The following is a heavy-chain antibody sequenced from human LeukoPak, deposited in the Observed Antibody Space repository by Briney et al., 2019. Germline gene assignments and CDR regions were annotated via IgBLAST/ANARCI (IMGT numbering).Heavy chain of an antibody. J-gene: IGHJ5*02. CDR2: INHSGST. V-gene: IGHV4-34*01. CDR3: ARQIAGKWLRTSNWFDP. CDR1: GGSFSGYY. Sequence: SETLSLTCAVYGGSFSGYYWSWIRQPPGKGLEWIGEINHSGSTNYNPSLKSRVTISVDTSKNQFSLKLSSVTAADTAVYYCARQIAGKWLRTSNWFDPWGQGTLVTVSS. D-gene: IGHD5-12*01.